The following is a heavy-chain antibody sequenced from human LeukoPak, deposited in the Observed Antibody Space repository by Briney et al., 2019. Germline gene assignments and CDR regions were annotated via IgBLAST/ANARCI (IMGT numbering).Heavy chain of an antibody. CDR1: GFTFSSYS. D-gene: IGHD4-17*01. V-gene: IGHV3-48*02. CDR3: ARHTVTTYYYYGMDV. CDR2: ISSSSSTI. J-gene: IGHJ6*02. Sequence: PGGSLRLSCAASGFTFSSYSMNWVRQAPGKGLEWVSYISSSSSTIYYADSVKGRFTISRDNAKNSLYLQMNSLRDEDTAVYYCARHTVTTYYYYGMDVWGQGTTVTVSS.